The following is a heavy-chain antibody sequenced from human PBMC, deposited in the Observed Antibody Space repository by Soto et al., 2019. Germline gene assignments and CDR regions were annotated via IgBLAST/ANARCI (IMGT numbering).Heavy chain of an antibody. V-gene: IGHV1-2*02. CDR2: IGPGSGAT. CDR1: GSSFTGHY. Sequence: ASVKVSCTTSGSSFTGHYIHWVRQAPEQGPEWMGEIGPGSGATRYAQRFQGRVTMTRDMSITTVYMELNNLSPDDTAVYYCGRGRSGQIVVFYWGQGTPVTVSS. D-gene: IGHD1-26*01. J-gene: IGHJ4*02. CDR3: GRGRSGQIVVFY.